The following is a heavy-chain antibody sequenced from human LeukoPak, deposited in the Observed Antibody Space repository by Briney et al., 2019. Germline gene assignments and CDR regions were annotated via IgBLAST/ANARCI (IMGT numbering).Heavy chain of an antibody. CDR1: GYTFINHG. CDR2: INPYNGNT. Sequence: ASVKVSCKASGYTFINHGISWVRQAPGQGLEWMGWINPYNGNTKYPQNLQGRITLTTDTSTNTAYMALRSLRSDDKAVYYCARFQLIEKNWFVPRGQGTLVTVSS. D-gene: IGHD2-2*01. V-gene: IGHV1-18*01. J-gene: IGHJ5*02. CDR3: ARFQLIEKNWFVP.